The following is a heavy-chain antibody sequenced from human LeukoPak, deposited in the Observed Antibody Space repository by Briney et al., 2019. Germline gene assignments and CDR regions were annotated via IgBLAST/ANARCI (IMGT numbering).Heavy chain of an antibody. D-gene: IGHD2-15*01. Sequence: SETLSLTCTVSGGSVSSGSYYWSWIRQPPGKGLGWIGYIYYSGSTNYNPSLKSRVTISVDTSKNQFSLKLSSVTAADTAVYYCAGRGKEVVGGNDYWGQGTLVTVSS. J-gene: IGHJ4*02. CDR2: IYYSGST. V-gene: IGHV4-61*01. CDR1: GGSVSSGSYY. CDR3: AGRGKEVVGGNDY.